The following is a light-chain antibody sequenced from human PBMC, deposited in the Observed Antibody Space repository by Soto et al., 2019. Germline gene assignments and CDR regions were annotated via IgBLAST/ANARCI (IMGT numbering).Light chain of an antibody. CDR1: QSISDW. CDR3: HQYSNYWT. Sequence: DIQMTQSPSTLSASVGDRVTITCRASQSISDWLAWYQQKPGKGHKLLIYRASNLENGVPSRFSGGGFGTEFSLTISSLQPDDFATYYCHQYSNYWTFGQGPKAEIK. CDR2: RAS. V-gene: IGKV1-5*03. J-gene: IGKJ1*01.